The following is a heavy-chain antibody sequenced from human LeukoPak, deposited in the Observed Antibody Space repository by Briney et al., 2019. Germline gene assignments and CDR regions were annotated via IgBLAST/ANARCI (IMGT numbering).Heavy chain of an antibody. CDR2: IKQDGSEK. D-gene: IGHD2-2*01. V-gene: IGHV3-7*03. J-gene: IGHJ4*02. CDR3: AREGGGYCSSTSCYLDY. CDR1: GFTFSSYW. Sequence: PGGSLSLSCAASGFTFSSYWMSWVRQAPGKGLEWVANIKQDGSEKYYVDSVKGRFTISRDNAKNSLYLQMNSLRAEDTAVYYCAREGGGYCSSTSCYLDYWGQGTLVTVSS.